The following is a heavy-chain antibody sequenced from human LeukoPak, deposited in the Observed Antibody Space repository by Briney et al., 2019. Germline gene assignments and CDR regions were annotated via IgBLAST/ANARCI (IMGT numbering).Heavy chain of an antibody. V-gene: IGHV4-59*01. J-gene: IGHJ6*03. D-gene: IGHD6-19*01. CDR2: IYYSGST. Sequence: SETLSLTCTVSGGSISSYYWSWIRQPPGKGLEWIGYIYYSGSTNYNPSLKSRVTISVDTSKNQFSLKLSSVTAADTAVYYCARVGGWPNYYYYYMDVWGKGTTVTISS. CDR1: GGSISSYY. CDR3: ARVGGWPNYYYYYMDV.